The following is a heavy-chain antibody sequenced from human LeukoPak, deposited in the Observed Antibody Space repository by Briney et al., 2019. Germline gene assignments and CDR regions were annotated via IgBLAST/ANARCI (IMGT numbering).Heavy chain of an antibody. Sequence: SGGSLRLSCAASGFTFSSYSMNWVRQAPGKGLEWVSSISSSSSYIYYADSVKGRFTISRDNAKNSLYLQMNSLRAEDTAVYYRARDQGRSYCSSTSCYEFDYWGQGTLVTVSS. CDR1: GFTFSSYS. CDR3: ARDQGRSYCSSTSCYEFDY. D-gene: IGHD2-2*01. J-gene: IGHJ4*02. V-gene: IGHV3-21*01. CDR2: ISSSSSYI.